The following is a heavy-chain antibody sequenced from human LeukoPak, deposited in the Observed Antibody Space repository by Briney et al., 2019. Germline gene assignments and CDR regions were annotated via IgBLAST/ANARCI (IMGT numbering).Heavy chain of an antibody. CDR3: ARDNYDILTGYFYFDY. CDR2: IYYSGST. Sequence: SETLSLTCTASGGSISSYYWSWIRQPPGEGLEWIGYIYYSGSTNYNPSLKSRVTISVDTSKNQFSLKLSSVTAADTAVYYCARDNYDILTGYFYFDYWGQGTLVTVSS. CDR1: GGSISSYY. V-gene: IGHV4-59*01. D-gene: IGHD3-9*01. J-gene: IGHJ4*02.